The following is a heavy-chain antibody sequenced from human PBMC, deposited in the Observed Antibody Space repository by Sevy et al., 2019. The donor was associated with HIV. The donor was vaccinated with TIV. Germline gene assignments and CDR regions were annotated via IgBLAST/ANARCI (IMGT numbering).Heavy chain of an antibody. D-gene: IGHD1-20*01. J-gene: IGHJ4*02. V-gene: IGHV1-8*01. CDR1: GYTFTSYD. Sequence: ASVKVSCKASGYTFTSYDINWVRQATGQGLEWMGWMNPNSGNTGYAQKFQGRVTMTRNTSISTAYMELSSLRSEDTAVYYCARGQITATISDYWGQGTLVTVSS. CDR3: ARGQITATISDY. CDR2: MNPNSGNT.